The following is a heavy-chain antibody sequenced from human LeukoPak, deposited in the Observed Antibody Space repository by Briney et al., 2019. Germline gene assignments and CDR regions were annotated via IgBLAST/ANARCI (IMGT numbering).Heavy chain of an antibody. CDR1: GGSFSGYY. V-gene: IGHV4-34*01. Sequence: PSETLSLTCAVYGGSFSGYYWSWIRQPPGKGLEWIGEINHSGSTNYNPSLKSRATISVDTSKNQFSLKLSSVTAADTAVYYCASRRTGYSSSWVDYWGQGTLVTVSS. D-gene: IGHD6-13*01. CDR3: ASRRTGYSSSWVDY. CDR2: INHSGST. J-gene: IGHJ4*02.